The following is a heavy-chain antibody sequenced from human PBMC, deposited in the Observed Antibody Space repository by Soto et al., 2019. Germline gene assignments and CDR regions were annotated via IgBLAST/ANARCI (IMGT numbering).Heavy chain of an antibody. D-gene: IGHD3-10*01. J-gene: IGHJ6*02. CDR2: MNPNSGNT. V-gene: IGHV1-8*01. CDR3: ARTYLVRGVIIRGYYYYGMDV. CDR1: GYTFTSYD. Sequence: ASVKVSCKASGYTFTSYDINWVRQATGQGLEWMGWMNPNSGNTGYAQKFQGRVTMTRNTSISTAYMELSSLRSEDTAVYYCARTYLVRGVIIRGYYYYGMDVWGQGTTVTVSS.